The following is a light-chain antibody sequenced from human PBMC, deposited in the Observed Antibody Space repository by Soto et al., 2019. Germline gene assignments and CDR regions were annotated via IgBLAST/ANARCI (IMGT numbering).Light chain of an antibody. CDR3: SSYTTSGTGV. CDR2: DVT. J-gene: IGLJ3*02. CDR1: SSDVGGYNY. V-gene: IGLV2-14*01. Sequence: QSALTQPASVSGSPGQSITMSCTGTSSDVGGYNYVSWYQHHPGKAPKLMIYDVTNRPSGVSNRFSGSKSGNTASLTISGLQAEDEADYYCSSYTTSGTGVFGGGTQLTVL.